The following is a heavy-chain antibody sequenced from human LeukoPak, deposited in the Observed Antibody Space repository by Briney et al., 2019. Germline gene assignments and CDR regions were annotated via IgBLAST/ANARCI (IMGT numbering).Heavy chain of an antibody. CDR2: ISTVSTYT. V-gene: IGHV3-21*06. Sequence: GGSLRLSCAASGFTFTDYSMTWVRQAPGKGLEWVASISTVSTYTFYSDSVKGRASITRDNAKNMLYLQMSSLSADDTAVYCARGGSGFYYYYYMDVWGRGTTVTVS. CDR3: ARGGSGFYYYYYMDV. J-gene: IGHJ6*03. D-gene: IGHD6-25*01. CDR1: GFTFTDYS.